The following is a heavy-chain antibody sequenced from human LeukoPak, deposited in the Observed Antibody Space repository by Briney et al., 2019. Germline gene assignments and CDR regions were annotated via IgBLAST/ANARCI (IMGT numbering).Heavy chain of an antibody. D-gene: IGHD3-3*01. Sequence: GGSLRLSCAASGFTFSTYDMNWVRQAPGKGLEWVSSISSRSSSIYYADSVKGRFTISRDNAKSSLYLQMNSLRAEDTAVYWCARDYIAYDPLDYWGQGTLVTVCS. V-gene: IGHV3-21*01. CDR2: ISSRSSSI. J-gene: IGHJ4*02. CDR3: ARDYIAYDPLDY. CDR1: GFTFSTYD.